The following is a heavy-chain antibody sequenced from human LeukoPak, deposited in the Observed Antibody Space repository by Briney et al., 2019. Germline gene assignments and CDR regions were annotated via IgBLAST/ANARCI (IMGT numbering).Heavy chain of an antibody. Sequence: GGSLRLSCAASGFTFSSYSMNWVRQAPGKGLEWVSSISSSSSYIYYADSEKGRFTISRDNAKNSLYLQMNSLRAEDTAVYYCARVQYSSSWPFDYWGQGTLVTVSS. CDR2: ISSSSSYI. CDR3: ARVQYSSSWPFDY. V-gene: IGHV3-21*01. J-gene: IGHJ4*02. CDR1: GFTFSSYS. D-gene: IGHD6-13*01.